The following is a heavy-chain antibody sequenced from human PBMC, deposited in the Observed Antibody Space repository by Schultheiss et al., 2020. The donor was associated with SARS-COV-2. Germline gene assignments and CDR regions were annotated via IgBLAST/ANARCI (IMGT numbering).Heavy chain of an antibody. CDR3: VRGDLGTICGVVTSDY. J-gene: IGHJ4*02. Sequence: GGSLRLSCAASGFTFSSYWMHWVRQAPGKGLVWVSRINSDGSRTSYADSVKGRFTISRDNAKNTLYLQMNRLRAEDTAVYYCVRGDLGTICGVVTSDYWGQGTLVTVSS. CDR2: INSDGSRT. D-gene: IGHD3-3*01. V-gene: IGHV3-74*01. CDR1: GFTFSSYW.